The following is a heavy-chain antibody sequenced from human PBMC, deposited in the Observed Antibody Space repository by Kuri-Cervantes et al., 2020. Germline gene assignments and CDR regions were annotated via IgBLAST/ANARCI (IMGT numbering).Heavy chain of an antibody. Sequence: ASVKVSCKASGYTFTSYYMHWVRQAPGQGLEWMGIINPSGGSTSYAQKFQGRVTMTRDTSTSTVYMELSSLRSEDTAVYYCARAPYNYYYDSSGQANDYWGQGTLVTVSS. CDR3: ARAPYNYYYDSSGQANDY. CDR1: GYTFTSYY. D-gene: IGHD3-22*01. CDR2: INPSGGST. V-gene: IGHV1-46*01. J-gene: IGHJ4*02.